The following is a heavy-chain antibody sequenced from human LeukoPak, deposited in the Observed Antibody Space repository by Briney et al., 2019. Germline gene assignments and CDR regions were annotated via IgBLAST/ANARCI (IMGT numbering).Heavy chain of an antibody. J-gene: IGHJ4*02. V-gene: IGHV4-4*02. D-gene: IGHD6-13*01. CDR3: ARINGGSSWCIVG. CDR2: IYHSGST. Sequence: NASETLSLTCAVSGGSISSSNWWSWVRQPPGKGLEWIGEIYHSGSTNYNPSLKSRVTISVDKSKNQFSLKLSSVTAADTAVYYCARINGGSSWCIVGWGQGTLVTVSS. CDR1: GGSISSSNW.